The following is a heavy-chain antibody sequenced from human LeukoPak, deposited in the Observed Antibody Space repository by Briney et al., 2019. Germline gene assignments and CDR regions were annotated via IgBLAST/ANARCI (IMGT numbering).Heavy chain of an antibody. CDR3: ARSRGINYDSSGYAAFDI. D-gene: IGHD3-22*01. Sequence: TGGSLRLSCAASGFTFSSYSMNWVRQAPGKGLEWVSSISSSSSYIYYADSVKGRFTISRDNAKNSLYLQMNSLRAEDTAVYYCARSRGINYDSSGYAAFDIWGQGTMVTVSS. CDR2: ISSSSSYI. J-gene: IGHJ3*02. V-gene: IGHV3-21*01. CDR1: GFTFSSYS.